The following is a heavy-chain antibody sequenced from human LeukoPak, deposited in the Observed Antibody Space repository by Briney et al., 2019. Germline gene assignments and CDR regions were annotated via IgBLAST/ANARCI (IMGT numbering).Heavy chain of an antibody. CDR2: MNPNSGNT. CDR1: GYTFTSYD. D-gene: IGHD6-19*01. CDR3: AREPVAVPRVYYGMDV. V-gene: IGHV1-8*01. J-gene: IGHJ6*02. Sequence: ASVKVSCKASGYTFTSYDINWVRQATGQGLEWMGWMNPNSGNTGYAQKFQGRVTMTTDTSTSTAYMELRSLRSDDTAVYYCAREPVAVPRVYYGMDVWGQGTTVTVSS.